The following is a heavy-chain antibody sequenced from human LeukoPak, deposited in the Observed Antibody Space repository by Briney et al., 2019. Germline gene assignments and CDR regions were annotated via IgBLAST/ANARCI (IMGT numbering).Heavy chain of an antibody. Sequence: GASVKVSCKASGSTFAGYYKHWVGLAPGQGHEWMGWINPNSGGTNYAQKFQGRVTLARDTSISTAYLDLSSLRSDDTAVYYCARNPDSSGWSQTNDYWGQGTLVTVSS. D-gene: IGHD6-19*01. CDR2: INPNSGGT. CDR3: ARNPDSSGWSQTNDY. CDR1: GSTFAGYY. J-gene: IGHJ4*02. V-gene: IGHV1-2*02.